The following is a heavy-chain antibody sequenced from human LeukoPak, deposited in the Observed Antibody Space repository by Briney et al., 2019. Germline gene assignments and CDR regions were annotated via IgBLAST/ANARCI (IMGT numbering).Heavy chain of an antibody. V-gene: IGHV3-33*01. Sequence: GRSLRLSCAASGFTFSSYGMHWVRQAPGKGLEWVAVIWYDGSNKYYADSVKGRFTISRDNSKNTLYLQMNRLRAEDTAVYYCAFQVRGVIHWGQGTQVTVSS. D-gene: IGHD3-10*01. J-gene: IGHJ4*02. CDR1: GFTFSSYG. CDR3: AFQVRGVIH. CDR2: IWYDGSNK.